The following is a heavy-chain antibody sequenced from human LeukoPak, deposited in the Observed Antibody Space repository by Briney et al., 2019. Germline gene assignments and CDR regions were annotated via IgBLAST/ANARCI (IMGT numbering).Heavy chain of an antibody. V-gene: IGHV4-4*07. J-gene: IGHJ4*02. D-gene: IGHD2-15*01. CDR2: IYTSGST. Sequence: TSETLSLTCTVSGGSISSYYWSWIRQPAGKGLEWIGRIYTSGSTNYNPSLKSRVTMSVDTSKNQFSLKLSSVTAADTAVYYCARETLYCSGGSCYDYFDYWGQGTLVTVSS. CDR3: ARETLYCSGGSCYDYFDY. CDR1: GGSISSYY.